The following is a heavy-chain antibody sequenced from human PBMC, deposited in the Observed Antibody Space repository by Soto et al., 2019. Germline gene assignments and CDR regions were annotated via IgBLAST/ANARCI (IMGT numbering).Heavy chain of an antibody. CDR3: ANLYCSGGSCNPGSGTPDY. J-gene: IGHJ4*02. Sequence: TSEILSLTCTVSGGSISSGGYYWSWIRQHPGKGLEWIGYIYYSGSTNYNPSLKSRVTISVDTSKNQFSLKLSSVTAADTAVYYCANLYCSGGSCNPGSGTPDYWGQGTLVPVSS. CDR1: GGSISSGGYY. V-gene: IGHV4-31*03. CDR2: IYYSGST. D-gene: IGHD2-15*01.